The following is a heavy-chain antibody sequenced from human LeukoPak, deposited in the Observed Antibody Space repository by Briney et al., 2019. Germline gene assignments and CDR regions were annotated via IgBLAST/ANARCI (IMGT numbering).Heavy chain of an antibody. Sequence: SVEVSCKASGLTFTSSAVQGGRQAGGQRLEGRGWIVVGSGNTNYAQKFQERVTITRDMSTSTAYMELSSLRSEDTAVYYCAAGSKEQWLTFDYWGQGTLVTVSS. V-gene: IGHV1-58*01. CDR1: GLTFTSSA. J-gene: IGHJ4*02. D-gene: IGHD6-19*01. CDR3: AAGSKEQWLTFDY. CDR2: IVVGSGNT.